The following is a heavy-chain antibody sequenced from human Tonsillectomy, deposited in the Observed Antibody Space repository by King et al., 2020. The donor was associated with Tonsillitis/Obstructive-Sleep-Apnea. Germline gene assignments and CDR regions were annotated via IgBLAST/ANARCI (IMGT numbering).Heavy chain of an antibody. Sequence: VQLVESGGGFVKPGGSLRLSCAASGFTFSDYYMSWIRQAPGTGLEWVSDISSSSSYTNYADSVKGRFTISRDNAKNSLYLQMNSLRADDTAVYYCARVRGSGYDFDYWGQGTLVTVSS. CDR2: ISSSSSYT. D-gene: IGHD5-12*01. J-gene: IGHJ4*02. CDR3: ARVRGSGYDFDY. V-gene: IGHV3-11*05. CDR1: GFTFSDYY.